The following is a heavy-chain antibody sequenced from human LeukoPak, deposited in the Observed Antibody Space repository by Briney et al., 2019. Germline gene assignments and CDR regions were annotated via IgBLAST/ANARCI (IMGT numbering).Heavy chain of an antibody. Sequence: ASVKVSCKASGYTFTSCYMHWVRQAPGQGLEWMGWISAYNGNTNYAQKLQGRVTMTTDTSTSTAYMELRSLRSDDTAVYYCARRQKAGTLDYWGQGTLVTVSS. CDR1: GYTFTSCY. J-gene: IGHJ4*02. CDR3: ARRQKAGTLDY. D-gene: IGHD6-19*01. CDR2: ISAYNGNT. V-gene: IGHV1-18*04.